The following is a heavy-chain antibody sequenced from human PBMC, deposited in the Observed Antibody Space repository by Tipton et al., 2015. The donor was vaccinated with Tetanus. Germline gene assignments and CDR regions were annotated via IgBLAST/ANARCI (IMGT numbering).Heavy chain of an antibody. CDR2: ITTGSTTT. D-gene: IGHD3-10*01. CDR1: GFTFSSYA. V-gene: IGHV3-48*01. CDR3: AFRPNGSFSRGFAC. J-gene: IGHJ4*02. Sequence: GSLRLSCAASGFTFSSYAMSWVRQAPGKGLEWISYITTGSTTTYYADSVKGRFTISRDNSNNSLSLQMNSLRIDDTAVYYCAFRPNGSFSRGFACWGQGFLVSVSS.